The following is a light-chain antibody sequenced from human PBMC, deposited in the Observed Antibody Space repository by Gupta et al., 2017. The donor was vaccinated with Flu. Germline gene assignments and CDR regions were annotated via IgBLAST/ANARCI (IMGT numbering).Light chain of an antibody. Sequence: DIQMTQSPSSLSASVGDRVTITCQASQDISNYLNWYRQKPGKAPELLIYDASNLETGVPSRFSGSGSGTDFTFTISSLHPEDIGTYYCQQYDNLPSFTFGPGTKVDIK. V-gene: IGKV1-33*01. CDR1: QDISNY. J-gene: IGKJ3*01. CDR3: QQYDNLPSFT. CDR2: DAS.